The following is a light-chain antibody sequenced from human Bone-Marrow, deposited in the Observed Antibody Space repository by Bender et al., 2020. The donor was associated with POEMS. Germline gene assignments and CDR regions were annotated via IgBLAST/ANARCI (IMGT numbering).Light chain of an antibody. CDR2: YDN. V-gene: IGLV3-21*04. Sequence: SYVLTQPPSVSVAPGRTARFSCGGDIPAKTSVHWYQQKPGQAPLLVISYDNDRPSGIPERFSGFNSGNTATLTISRVEAGDEADYYCQVWDPNTTQYVFGTGTQVSVL. J-gene: IGLJ1*01. CDR1: IPAKTS. CDR3: QVWDPNTTQYV.